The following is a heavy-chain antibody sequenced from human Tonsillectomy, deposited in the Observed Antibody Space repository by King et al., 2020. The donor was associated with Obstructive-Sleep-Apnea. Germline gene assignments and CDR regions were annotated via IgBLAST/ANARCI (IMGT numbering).Heavy chain of an antibody. Sequence: QLVQSGAEVKAPGESLKISCKGSGYTFANNWIAWVRQMPGKGLEWMGIISPGDSNVKYSPSFQGQVTISADKSISTAYLQWSRLKASDTAMYYCARQDGLDVWGQGTLVTVSS. J-gene: IGHJ3*01. CDR3: ARQDGLDV. V-gene: IGHV5-51*01. CDR2: ISPGDSNV. CDR1: GYTFANNW.